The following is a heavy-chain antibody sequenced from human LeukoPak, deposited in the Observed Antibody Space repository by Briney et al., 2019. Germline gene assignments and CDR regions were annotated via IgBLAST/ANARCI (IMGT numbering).Heavy chain of an antibody. CDR2: ISWNSGSI. J-gene: IGHJ5*02. V-gene: IGHV3-9*01. Sequence: PGGSLRLSCAAPGFTFDDYAMHWVRQAPGKGLEWVSGISWNSGSIGYADSVKGRFTISRDNAKNSLYLQMNSLRAEDTALYYCARGGRKGGYSSSNWFDPWGQGTLVTVSS. CDR1: GFTFDDYA. D-gene: IGHD6-6*01. CDR3: ARGGRKGGYSSSNWFDP.